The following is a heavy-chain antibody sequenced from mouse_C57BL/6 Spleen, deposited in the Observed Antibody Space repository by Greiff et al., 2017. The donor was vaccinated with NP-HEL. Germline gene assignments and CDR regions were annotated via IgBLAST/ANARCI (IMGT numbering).Heavy chain of an antibody. V-gene: IGHV1-52*01. CDR3: ARYYGSSFAMDY. D-gene: IGHD1-1*01. CDR1: GYTFTSYW. J-gene: IGHJ4*01. CDR2: IDPSDSET. Sequence: VQLQQPGAELVRPGSSVKLSCKASGYTFTSYWMHWVKQRPIQGLEWIGNIDPSDSETHYNQKFKDKATLTVDKSSSTAYMQLSILTSEDSAVYYCARYYGSSFAMDYWGQGTSVTVSS.